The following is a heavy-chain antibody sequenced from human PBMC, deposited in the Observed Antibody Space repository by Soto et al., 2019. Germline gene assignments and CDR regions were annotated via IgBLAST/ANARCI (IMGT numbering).Heavy chain of an antibody. Sequence: QVQLVQSGAEVKKPGSSVKVSCKASGGTFSSYAISWVRQAPGQGLEWMGGIIPIFGTANYAQKFQGRVTITADESTSTAYMELSSLRSEDTAVYYCARGYVRDGYTKPRAYYYGMDVWGQGTTVTVSS. CDR1: GGTFSSYA. CDR3: ARGYVRDGYTKPRAYYYGMDV. V-gene: IGHV1-69*12. D-gene: IGHD5-12*01. CDR2: IIPIFGTA. J-gene: IGHJ6*02.